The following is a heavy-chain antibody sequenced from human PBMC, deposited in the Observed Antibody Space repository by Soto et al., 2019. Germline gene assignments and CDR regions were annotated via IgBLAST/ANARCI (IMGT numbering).Heavy chain of an antibody. J-gene: IGHJ5*02. Sequence: PSETLSLTCTVSGGSISSSSYSWGWIRQPPGKGLEWIGSIYYSGSTYYNPSLKSRVTISINTSKNQMSLELTSVTAADTAVYYCARHSGPYASSWFDAWGQGTLVTVSS. D-gene: IGHD2-2*01. CDR3: ARHSGPYASSWFDA. CDR2: IYYSGST. V-gene: IGHV4-39*01. CDR1: GGSISSSSYS.